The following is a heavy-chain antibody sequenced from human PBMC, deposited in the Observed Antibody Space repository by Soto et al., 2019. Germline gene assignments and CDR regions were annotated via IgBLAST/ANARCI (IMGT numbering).Heavy chain of an antibody. D-gene: IGHD3-10*01. Sequence: QVQLQESGPGLVKPSGTLSLTCAVSGGSISSSNWWSWVRQPPGKGLEWIGEIYHSGSTNYNPSLKRRVTISVDKSKNQFSLKLSSVTAADTAVYYCAREGMWGGSGSYTYYFDYWGQGTLVTVSS. CDR2: IYHSGST. V-gene: IGHV4-4*02. J-gene: IGHJ4*02. CDR1: GGSISSSNW. CDR3: AREGMWGGSGSYTYYFDY.